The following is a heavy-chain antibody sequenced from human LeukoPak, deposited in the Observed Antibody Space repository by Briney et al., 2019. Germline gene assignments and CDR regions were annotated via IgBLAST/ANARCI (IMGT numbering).Heavy chain of an antibody. CDR1: GYTFTSYY. J-gene: IGHJ1*01. D-gene: IGHD2-15*01. CDR3: AREGYCSGGSCYSGAHFQH. Sequence: ASVKVSCKASGYTFTSYYIHWVRQAPGQGLEWMGIINLSGGGTNYAQKFQGRLTMTRDMSTSTVYMELSSLRSEDTAVYYCAREGYCSGGSCYSGAHFQHWGQGTLVTVSS. V-gene: IGHV1-46*01. CDR2: INLSGGGT.